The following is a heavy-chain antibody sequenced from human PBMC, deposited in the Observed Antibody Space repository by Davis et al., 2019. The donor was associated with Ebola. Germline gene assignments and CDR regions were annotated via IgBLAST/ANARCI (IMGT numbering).Heavy chain of an antibody. CDR2: IYYSGRT. Sequence: MPSETLSLTCTVSGGSISSYYWSWNRQPPGKGLEWIGYIYYSGRTTYNPSLKSRVTISIDTSKNQFSLKLSSVTAADTAVYYCARQYSSSSSTDYWGQGTLVTVSS. J-gene: IGHJ4*02. V-gene: IGHV4-59*01. CDR3: ARQYSSSSSTDY. CDR1: GGSISSYY. D-gene: IGHD6-6*01.